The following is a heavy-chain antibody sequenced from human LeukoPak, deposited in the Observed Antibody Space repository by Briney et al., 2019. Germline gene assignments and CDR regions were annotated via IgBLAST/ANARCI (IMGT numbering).Heavy chain of an antibody. J-gene: IGHJ4*02. CDR3: AILPLSNSWQPPDY. Sequence: ASVNVSCKASGYTFNSYDMHWVRQAPGQGLEWMGWINPNSGGTNYAQKFQGRVTMTRDTSISTAYMELSRLRADDTAVYYCAILPLSNSWQPPDYWGQGTLVTVSS. CDR1: GYTFNSYD. D-gene: IGHD6-13*01. V-gene: IGHV1-2*02. CDR2: INPNSGGT.